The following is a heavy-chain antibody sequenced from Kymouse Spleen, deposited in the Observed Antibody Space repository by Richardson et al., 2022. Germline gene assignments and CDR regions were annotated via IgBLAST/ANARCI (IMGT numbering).Heavy chain of an antibody. V-gene: IGHV3-73*02. CDR1: GFTFSGSA. J-gene: IGHJ6*02. Sequence: EVQLVESGGGLVQPGGSLKLSCAASGFTFSGSAMHWVRQASGKGLEWVGRIRSKANSYATAYAASVKGRFTISRDDSKNTAYLQMNSLKTEDTAVYYCTRAGRYYYYGMDVWGQGTTVTVSS. CDR3: TRAGRYYYYGMDV. D-gene: IGHD6-19*01. CDR2: IRSKANSYAT.